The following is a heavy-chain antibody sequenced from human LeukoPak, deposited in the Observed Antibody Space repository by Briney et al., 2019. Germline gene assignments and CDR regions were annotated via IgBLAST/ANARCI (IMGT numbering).Heavy chain of an antibody. V-gene: IGHV4-38-2*02. CDR1: GYSISSRYY. J-gene: IGHJ5*02. D-gene: IGHD2-15*01. CDR3: AREPYCSGGSCSYNWFDP. Sequence: PSETLSLTRAVSGYSISSRYYWGWIRQPPGKGLEWIGSIYHSGSTYYNPSLKSRVTISVDTSKNQFSLKLSSVTAADTAVYYCAREPYCSGGSCSYNWFDPWGQGTLVTVSS. CDR2: IYHSGST.